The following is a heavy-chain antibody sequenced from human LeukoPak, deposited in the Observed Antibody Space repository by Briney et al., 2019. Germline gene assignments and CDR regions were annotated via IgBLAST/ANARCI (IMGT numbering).Heavy chain of an antibody. D-gene: IGHD3-16*02. CDR2: INSDGTTT. Sequence: GGSLGLSCAASGFSVSGYWMHWVRQAPGKGLVWVSRINSDGTTTDYADSVKGRVTVSRDNGRNTVYLQMSSLRADDTAIYYCARVSPYRVARLGALDIWGQGTKVTVSS. CDR1: GFSVSGYW. V-gene: IGHV3-74*01. CDR3: ARVSPYRVARLGALDI. J-gene: IGHJ3*02.